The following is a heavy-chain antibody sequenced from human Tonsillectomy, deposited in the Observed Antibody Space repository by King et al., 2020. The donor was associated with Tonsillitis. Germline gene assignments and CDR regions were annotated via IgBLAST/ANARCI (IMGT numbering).Heavy chain of an antibody. D-gene: IGHD3-10*01. Sequence: VQLVGSGGGLVKPGGSLRLSCATSGFIFSNAWMSWVRQAPGRGLEWVGRIKSQTDGGTADYAAPVKGRFTISRDDSTRTLYLDMNSLKTEDTGIYYCNGWFGNALEGWSDPWGQGTLVTVSS. V-gene: IGHV3-15*01. CDR2: IKSQTDGGTA. CDR3: NGWFGNALEGWSDP. J-gene: IGHJ5*02. CDR1: GFIFSNAW.